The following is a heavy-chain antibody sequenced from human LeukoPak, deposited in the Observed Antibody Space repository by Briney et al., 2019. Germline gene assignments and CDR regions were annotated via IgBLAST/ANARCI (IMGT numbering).Heavy chain of an antibody. D-gene: IGHD3-16*02. CDR3: ARSLYDYVWGGYRLPSNGMDV. CDR1: GDSVSSNSAA. V-gene: IGHV6-1*01. CDR2: TYYRSKWYN. J-gene: IGHJ6*02. Sequence: SQTLSLTCAISGDSVSSNSAAWNWIRQSPSRGLEWLGRTYYRSKWYNDYAVSVKSRITINPDTSKNQFSLQLNSVTPEDTAVYYCARSLYDYVWGGYRLPSNGMDVWGQGTTVTVSS.